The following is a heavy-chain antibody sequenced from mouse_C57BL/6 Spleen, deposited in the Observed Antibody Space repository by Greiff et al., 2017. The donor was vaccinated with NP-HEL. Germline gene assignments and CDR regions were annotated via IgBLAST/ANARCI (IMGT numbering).Heavy chain of an antibody. V-gene: IGHV1-82*01. CDR3: ARDYDYIDY. D-gene: IGHD2-4*01. CDR1: GYAFSSSW. CDR2: IYPGDGDT. Sequence: QVQLQQSGPELVKPGASVKISCKASGYAFSSSWMNWVKQRPGQGLEWIGRIYPGDGDTNYNGKFKGKATLTADKSSSTAYMKLSSLTSEDSAVYFCARDYDYIDYWGQGTTLTVSS. J-gene: IGHJ2*01.